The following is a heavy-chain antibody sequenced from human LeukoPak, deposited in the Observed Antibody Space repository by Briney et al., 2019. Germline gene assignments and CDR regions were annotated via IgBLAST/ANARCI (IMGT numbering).Heavy chain of an antibody. V-gene: IGHV3-74*01. CDR1: GFTFSSYW. CDR2: IKSDGNTT. Sequence: QAGGSLRLSCVASGFTFSSYWMHWVRQAPGKGLVWVSRIKSDGNTTNYADSVKGRFTISRDNAKNTLYLQMNTLRAEDTAVYYCARVGMISYSFDYWGQGTLVTVSS. CDR3: ARVGMISYSFDY. J-gene: IGHJ4*02. D-gene: IGHD2-21*01.